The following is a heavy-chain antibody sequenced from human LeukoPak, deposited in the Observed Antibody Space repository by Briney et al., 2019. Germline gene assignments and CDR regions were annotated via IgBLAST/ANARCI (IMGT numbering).Heavy chain of an antibody. J-gene: IGHJ5*02. CDR3: ARGQGAHNWFDP. CDR1: GDSLSSYY. CDR2: IYYSGST. Sequence: SETLSLTCTVSGDSLSSYYWSWIRQPPGKGLEWIGYIYYSGSTYYNPSLKSRVTISVDTSKNQFSLKLSSVTAADTAVYYCARGQGAHNWFDPWGQGTLVTVSS. V-gene: IGHV4-59*12.